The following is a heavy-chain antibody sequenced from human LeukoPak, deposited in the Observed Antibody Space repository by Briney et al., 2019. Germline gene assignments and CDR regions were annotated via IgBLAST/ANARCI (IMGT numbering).Heavy chain of an antibody. CDR2: IDPDGTET. Sequence: GGSLRLSCAASGFMFSSYWMHWVRLGPGKGLVWVSCIDPDGTETTYADSVKGRLTISRDNAKNTVFLQMNNLTAEDMAVYYCTRAYDSGTYSTFDYWGQGALVTVTS. CDR3: TRAYDSGTYSTFDY. V-gene: IGHV3-74*01. J-gene: IGHJ4*02. D-gene: IGHD3-10*01. CDR1: GFMFSSYW.